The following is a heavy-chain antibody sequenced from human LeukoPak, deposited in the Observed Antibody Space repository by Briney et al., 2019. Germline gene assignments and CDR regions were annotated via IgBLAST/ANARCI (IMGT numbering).Heavy chain of an antibody. CDR1: GYTFTSYY. D-gene: IGHD2-2*01. CDR3: ASTPARYCSSTSCYWGFDY. CDR2: INPSGGST. Sequence: ASVKVSCKASGYTFTSYYMHWVRQAPGQGLEWMGIINPSGGSTTHAQKFQGRVTMTTDESTSTAYMELSSLRSEDTAVYYCASTPARYCSSTSCYWGFDYWGQGTLVTVSS. J-gene: IGHJ4*02. V-gene: IGHV1-46*01.